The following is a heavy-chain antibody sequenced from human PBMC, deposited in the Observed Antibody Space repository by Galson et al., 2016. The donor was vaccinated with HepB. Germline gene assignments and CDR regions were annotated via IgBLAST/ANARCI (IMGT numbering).Heavy chain of an antibody. V-gene: IGHV3-74*01. CDR1: GITFSSKW. J-gene: IGHJ6*02. D-gene: IGHD3-22*01. CDR3: ARVVGVYLGDGMDV. CDR2: INGDVCTT. Sequence: SLRLSCAFSGITFSSKWMHWVRQAPGKGLVWVSRINGDVCTTNYVDSVKGRFTISRDNAKKMLYLQMNVLRAEDTAVYYCARVVGVYLGDGMDVWGQGTTVTVSS.